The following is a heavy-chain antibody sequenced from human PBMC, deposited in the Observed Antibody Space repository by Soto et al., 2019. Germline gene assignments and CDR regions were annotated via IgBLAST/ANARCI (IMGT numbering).Heavy chain of an antibody. J-gene: IGHJ4*02. CDR1: GGSIRSSNW. V-gene: IGHV4-4*02. Sequence: QVQLQESGPGLVKPSGTLSLTCAVSGGSIRSSNWGSGVRKPPGKGLEWIGEIYHSGSTNYNPSRKSRVTISVDKSKNQFSLKLSSVTAADTAVYYCVRVAVAGTRVDYWGQGTLVTVSS. CDR3: VRVAVAGTRVDY. CDR2: IYHSGST. D-gene: IGHD6-19*01.